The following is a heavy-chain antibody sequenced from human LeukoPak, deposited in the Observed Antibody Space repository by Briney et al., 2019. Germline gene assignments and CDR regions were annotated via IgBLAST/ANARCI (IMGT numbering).Heavy chain of an antibody. D-gene: IGHD4-17*01. V-gene: IGHV3-7*01. CDR3: ARDRYGSY. J-gene: IGHJ4*02. CDR1: GFTFSNYW. Sequence: GGSLRLSCAASGFTFSNYWMTWVRQAPGKGLEWAANIKQDGSERYYVDSVKGRFTISRDNAKNSLYLQMNSLRAEDTAMYYCARDRYGSYWGQGTLVTVSS. CDR2: IKQDGSER.